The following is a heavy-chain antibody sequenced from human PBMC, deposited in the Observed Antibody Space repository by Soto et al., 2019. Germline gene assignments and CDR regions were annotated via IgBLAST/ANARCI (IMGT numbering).Heavy chain of an antibody. CDR1: GGSFSGYY. D-gene: IGHD3-10*01. V-gene: IGHV4-34*01. J-gene: IGHJ5*02. CDR3: ARGTGAGSYEFRRKSWLDP. Sequence: SETLSLTCAVYGGSFSGYYWSWIRQPPGKGLEWIGEINHSGSTNYNPSLKSRVTISVDTSKNQFSLKLSSVTAADTAVYYCARGTGAGSYEFRRKSWLDPGGQETLVTFS. CDR2: INHSGST.